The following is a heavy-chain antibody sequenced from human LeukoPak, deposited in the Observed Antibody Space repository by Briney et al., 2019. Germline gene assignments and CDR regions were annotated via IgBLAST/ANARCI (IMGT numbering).Heavy chain of an antibody. CDR2: ISYDGSNK. V-gene: IGHV3-30*01. J-gene: IGHJ4*02. CDR3: ARGDSGSSHFEY. D-gene: IGHD1-26*01. Sequence: GGSLRLFCTASGFTFSSYAMHWVRQAPGKDPESVAVISYDGSNKYYAESVKGRFTVSRDNSKNTVNLQMNSLKPADTAVYYCARGDSGSSHFEYWGQGTLVTVFS. CDR1: GFTFSSYA.